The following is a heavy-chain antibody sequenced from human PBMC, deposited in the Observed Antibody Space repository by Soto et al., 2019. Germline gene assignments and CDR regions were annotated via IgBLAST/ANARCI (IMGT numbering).Heavy chain of an antibody. CDR2: ISSSSSYI. Sequence: PGGSLRLSCAASGFTFSSYSMNWVRQAPGKGLEWVSSISSSSSYIYYADSVKGRFTISRDNAKNSLYLQMNSLRAEDTAVYYCARDHFENPYFDYWGQGTLVTVSS. CDR3: ARDHFENPYFDY. V-gene: IGHV3-21*01. CDR1: GFTFSSYS. J-gene: IGHJ4*02.